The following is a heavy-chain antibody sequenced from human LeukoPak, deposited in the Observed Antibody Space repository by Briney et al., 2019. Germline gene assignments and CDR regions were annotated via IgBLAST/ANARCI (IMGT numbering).Heavy chain of an antibody. J-gene: IGHJ4*02. D-gene: IGHD2-2*01. Sequence: GGSLRLSCAASGFTFSSYGMHWVRQAPGKGLEWVAVISYDGSNKYYADSVKGRFTISRDSSKNTLYLQMNSLRAEDTAVYYCAKSSCSSTSCSRIDYWGQGTLVTVSS. CDR3: AKSSCSSTSCSRIDY. V-gene: IGHV3-30*18. CDR2: ISYDGSNK. CDR1: GFTFSSYG.